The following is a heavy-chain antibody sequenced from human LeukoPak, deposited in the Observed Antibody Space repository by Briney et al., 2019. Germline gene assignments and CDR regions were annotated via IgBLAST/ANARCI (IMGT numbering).Heavy chain of an antibody. D-gene: IGHD3-3*01. CDR2: IIPIFGTA. Sequence: ASVKVSCKASGGTFSSYAISWVRQAPGQGLEWMGRIIPIFGTANYAQKFQGRVTITTDESTSTAYMELSRLRSEDTAVYYCSRDSPYDSAYYYYIDVWGKGTTVTVSS. V-gene: IGHV1-69*05. CDR3: SRDSPYDSAYYYYIDV. CDR1: GGTFSSYA. J-gene: IGHJ6*03.